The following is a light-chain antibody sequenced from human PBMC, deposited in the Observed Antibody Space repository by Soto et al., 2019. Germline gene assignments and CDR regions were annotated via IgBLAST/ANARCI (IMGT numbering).Light chain of an antibody. J-gene: IGLJ1*01. Sequence: QSVLTQPASLSVSPGQSITIPCTGTSSDVGSYDLVSWYQQHPGKAPQLMIYEGSKRPSGVSNRFSGSKSGNTASLTISGLQAEDEADYYCCSYAGGSTFYVFGSGTKVTV. CDR1: SSDVGSYDL. CDR2: EGS. V-gene: IGLV2-23*03. CDR3: CSYAGGSTFYV.